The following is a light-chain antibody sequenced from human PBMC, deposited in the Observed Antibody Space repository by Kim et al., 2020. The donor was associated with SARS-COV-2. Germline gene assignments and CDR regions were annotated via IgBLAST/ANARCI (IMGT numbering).Light chain of an antibody. V-gene: IGKV3-15*01. CDR1: QSVRNN. J-gene: IGKJ2*01. Sequence: ETVLTQSPATLSVSPGERATLSCRASQSVRNNLSWYQQKPGQAPRLLIYGASTRATGVPARFSASGSGTDFTLTISSLQSEDFAIYYCQQYDDWPPNTFGQGTKLEI. CDR3: QQYDDWPPNT. CDR2: GAS.